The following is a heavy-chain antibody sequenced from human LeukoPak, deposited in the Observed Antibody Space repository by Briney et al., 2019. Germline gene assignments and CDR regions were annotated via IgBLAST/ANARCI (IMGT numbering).Heavy chain of an antibody. CDR2: IKQDGSDK. CDR1: GFTFTKYW. CDR3: AREVWGPEY. D-gene: IGHD1-14*01. V-gene: IGHV3-7*01. Sequence: GDSLRHSCAASGFTFTKYWMTWVRQAPGKGLEWVGNIKQDGSDKNYMDSVKGRFTISRDNTKNSVYLQMSSLRAEDTAVYYCAREVWGPEYWGQGTLVTVSS. J-gene: IGHJ4*02.